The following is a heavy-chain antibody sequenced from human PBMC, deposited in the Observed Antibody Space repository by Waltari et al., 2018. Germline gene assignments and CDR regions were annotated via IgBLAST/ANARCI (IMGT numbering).Heavy chain of an antibody. J-gene: IGHJ5*02. V-gene: IGHV4-61*02. CDR3: AREYSSSPNWFDP. D-gene: IGHD6-6*01. CDR2: IYTSGST. Sequence: QVQLQESGPGLVKPSQTLSLTCTVSGGSISSGSYSWSWIRQPAGKGLEWIGRIYTSGSTNYNPSLKSRVTISVDTSKNQFSLKLSSVTAADTAVYYCAREYSSSPNWFDPWGQGTLVTVSS. CDR1: GGSISSGSYS.